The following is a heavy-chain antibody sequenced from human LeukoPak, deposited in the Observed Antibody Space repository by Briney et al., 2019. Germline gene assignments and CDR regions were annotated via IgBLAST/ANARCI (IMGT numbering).Heavy chain of an antibody. CDR3: ARVPPGYYDSSGYPYYFDY. V-gene: IGHV1-69*04. Sequence: SVKVSCKASGGTFSSYAISWVRQAPGQGLEWMGRIIPILGIANYAQKFQGRVTITADKSTSTAYMELGSLRSEDTAVYYCARVPPGYYDSSGYPYYFDYWGQGTLVTVSS. CDR2: IIPILGIA. CDR1: GGTFSSYA. D-gene: IGHD3-22*01. J-gene: IGHJ4*02.